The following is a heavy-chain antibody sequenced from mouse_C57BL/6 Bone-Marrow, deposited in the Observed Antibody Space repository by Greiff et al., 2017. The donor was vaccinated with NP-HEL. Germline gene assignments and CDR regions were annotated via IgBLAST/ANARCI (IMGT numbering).Heavy chain of an antibody. CDR3: ARLGWSN. CDR1: GYTFTSYT. D-gene: IGHD2-3*01. J-gene: IGHJ3*01. Sequence: VKLVESGAELARPGASVKMSCKASGYTFTSYTMHWVKQRPGQGLEWIGYINPSSGYTKYNQKFKDKATLTADKSSRTAYMQLSSLTSEDSAVYYCARLGWSNWGQGTLVTVSA. V-gene: IGHV1-4*01. CDR2: INPSSGYT.